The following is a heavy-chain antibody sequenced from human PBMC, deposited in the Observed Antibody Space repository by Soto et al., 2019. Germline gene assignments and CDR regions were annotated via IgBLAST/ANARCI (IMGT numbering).Heavy chain of an antibody. CDR3: ATDGGHCSGGLCYLCNWFDP. CDR2: INPNNGGT. V-gene: IGHV1-2*02. D-gene: IGHD2-8*02. CDR1: GYTFTASY. J-gene: IGHJ5*02. Sequence: QVQLVQSGAEVKQPGASVKVSCKASGYTFTASYLHWVRQAPGQGLEWMGWINPNNGGTNYAQNFPGRAMMTRDTSITTADMEISRLTSDDTAVYYWATDGGHCSGGLCYLCNWFDPWGQGTLVTVSS.